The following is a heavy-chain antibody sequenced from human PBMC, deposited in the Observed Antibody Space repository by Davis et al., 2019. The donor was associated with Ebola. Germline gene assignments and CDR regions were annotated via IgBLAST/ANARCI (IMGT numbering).Heavy chain of an antibody. CDR2: ISPHNGDT. J-gene: IGHJ4*02. Sequence: ASVKVSCKASGVTFNGYYGNWVRQAPGQGLEWMGWISPHNGDTHYAQSLQGRVTMTTDTSTSTAYMELRNLRSDDTAIYYCARDARRVWFEELTAEMGNDHWGQGTLVTVTS. D-gene: IGHD3-10*01. CDR1: GVTFNGYY. V-gene: IGHV1-18*04. CDR3: ARDARRVWFEELTAEMGNDH.